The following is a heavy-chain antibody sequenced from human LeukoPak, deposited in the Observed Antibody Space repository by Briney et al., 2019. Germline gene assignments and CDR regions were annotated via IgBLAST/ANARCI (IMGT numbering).Heavy chain of an antibody. CDR1: GGSFSGYY. Sequence: SETLSLTCAVYGGSFSGYYWSWIRQPPGKGLEWIGEINHSGSTNYNPSLKSRVTISVDTSKNQFSLKLSSVTAADTAVYYCARRGPDYWYFDLWGRGTLVTVSS. CDR2: INHSGST. V-gene: IGHV4-34*01. CDR3: ARRGPDYWYFDL. D-gene: IGHD3-10*01. J-gene: IGHJ2*01.